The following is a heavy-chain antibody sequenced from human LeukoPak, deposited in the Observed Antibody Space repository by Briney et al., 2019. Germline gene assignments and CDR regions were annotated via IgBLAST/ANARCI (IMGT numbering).Heavy chain of an antibody. CDR2: MNPNSGNT. CDR3: ARGLVGATGAYFDY. J-gene: IGHJ4*02. CDR1: GYTFTSYD. D-gene: IGHD1-26*01. Sequence: ASVKVSCKASGYTFTSYDINWVRQATGQGLEWMGWMNPNSGNTGYAQKFQGRVTITRNTSISTAYMELSSLRSEDTAVYYCARGLVGATGAYFDYWGQGTLVTVSS. V-gene: IGHV1-8*03.